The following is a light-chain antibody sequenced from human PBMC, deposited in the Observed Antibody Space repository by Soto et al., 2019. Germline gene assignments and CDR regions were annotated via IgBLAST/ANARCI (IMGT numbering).Light chain of an antibody. V-gene: IGLV1-40*01. Sequence: QSVVTQPPSVSGAPGQRIIISCTGSSSNIGAGFDVHWYQHLPGTAPKLLVYDNDNRPSGLPARFSDSRSGTSASLAITSLQADDEADYYCQSYDNSLSGVVFGGGTQLPVL. CDR2: DND. CDR3: QSYDNSLSGVV. CDR1: SSNIGAGFD. J-gene: IGLJ2*01.